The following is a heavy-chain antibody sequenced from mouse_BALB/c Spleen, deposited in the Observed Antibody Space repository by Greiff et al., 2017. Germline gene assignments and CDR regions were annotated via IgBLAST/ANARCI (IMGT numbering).Heavy chain of an antibody. D-gene: IGHD3-1*01. V-gene: IGHV3-8*02. J-gene: IGHJ3*01. Sequence: VQLQQSGPSLVRPSQTLSLTCSVTGDSFTSYYLHWVRQCPGNRLECMGYISDSGSTNYNPALKSRISITPDTSKNQYYLQLNSVTTEDTATYYCARYRGSGFFAYWGQGTLVTVSA. CDR1: GDSFTSYY. CDR2: ISDSGST. CDR3: ARYRGSGFFAY.